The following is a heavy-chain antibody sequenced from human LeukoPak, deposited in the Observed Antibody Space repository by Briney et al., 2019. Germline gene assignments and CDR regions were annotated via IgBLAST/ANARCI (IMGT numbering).Heavy chain of an antibody. CDR3: ARGDYYDSSGYLYGPHPGLFDL. CDR2: IYTSGST. D-gene: IGHD3-22*01. CDR1: GGSFSGYY. Sequence: SETLSLTCAVYGGSFSGYYWSWIRQPAGKGLEWIGRIYTSGSTNYNPSLKSRVTMSVDTSKNQFSLKLSSVTAADTAVYYCARGDYYDSSGYLYGPHPGLFDLWGRGTLVTVSS. J-gene: IGHJ2*01. V-gene: IGHV4-59*10.